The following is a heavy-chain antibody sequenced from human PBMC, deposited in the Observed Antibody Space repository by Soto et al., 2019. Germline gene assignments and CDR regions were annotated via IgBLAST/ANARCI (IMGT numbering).Heavy chain of an antibody. D-gene: IGHD6-6*01. CDR2: ISSNGVGT. V-gene: IGHV3-64*01. J-gene: IGHJ6*03. CDR1: GFTLSGYA. Sequence: GGSLRLSCAASGFTLSGYAMDWVRQAPGKGLEYVSGISSNGVGTYYANSVQGRSTISRDNSKNTVYLQMGSLRPEDMAVYYCARRARPDFYYMDVWGKGTKVTVSS. CDR3: ARRARPDFYYMDV.